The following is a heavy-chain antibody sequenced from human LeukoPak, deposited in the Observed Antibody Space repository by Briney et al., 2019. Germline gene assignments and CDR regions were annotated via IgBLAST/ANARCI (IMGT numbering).Heavy chain of an antibody. J-gene: IGHJ4*02. V-gene: IGHV3-72*01. CDR1: GFTFSDSF. D-gene: IGHD6-13*01. CDR3: ATSSWYRLAY. Sequence: GGSLRLSCAASGFTFSDSFMSWVRQAPGKGLEWVGRSRNKAHSYTAEYAASVKGRFTISRDESKNSLNMQISSLEPDDAAVYYCATSSWYRLAYWGQGSLVSVSS. CDR2: SRNKAHSYTA.